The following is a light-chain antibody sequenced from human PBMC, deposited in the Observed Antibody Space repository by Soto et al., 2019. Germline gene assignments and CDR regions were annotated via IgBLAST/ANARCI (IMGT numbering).Light chain of an antibody. CDR3: QQRSNWPLT. V-gene: IGKV3-11*01. J-gene: IGKJ4*01. CDR2: DAS. CDR1: QSVSSY. Sequence: EIVLTQSPATLSLSPGERATLSCRASQSVSSYLAWFQQKPGQAPRLLIYDASNRATDIPARFSGSRSGTDLTLTISSLEPEDFAVYYCQQRSNWPLTFGGGTKVEIK.